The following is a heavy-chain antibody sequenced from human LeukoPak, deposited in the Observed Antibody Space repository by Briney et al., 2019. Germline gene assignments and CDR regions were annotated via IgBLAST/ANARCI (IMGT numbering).Heavy chain of an antibody. CDR1: EFTFSSYW. CDR2: INSDGSIT. D-gene: IGHD3-10*01. J-gene: IGHJ4*02. CDR3: TRGGVDY. Sequence: GGSLRLSCAASEFTFSSYWMHWVRQAPGKGLVWVSRINSDGSITTYADSVKGRFTISKDNAKNTLYLQMNRLRAEDTAIYYCTRGGVDYWGQGTLVTVSS. V-gene: IGHV3-74*01.